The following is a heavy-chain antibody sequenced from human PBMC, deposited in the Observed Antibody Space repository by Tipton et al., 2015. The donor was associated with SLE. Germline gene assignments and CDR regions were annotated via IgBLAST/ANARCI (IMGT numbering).Heavy chain of an antibody. Sequence: SLRLSCVGSGFPFSSSEMNWVRQAPGKGLGGGSYISSSGGTTYYADPVKGRLTISRDNAKNSLYLQMNSLRAEDTAVYYCARVNCGGDCYLFDYWGQGTLVTVSS. CDR3: ARVNCGGDCYLFDY. V-gene: IGHV3-48*03. CDR2: ISSSGGTT. J-gene: IGHJ4*02. D-gene: IGHD2-21*01. CDR1: GFPFSSSE.